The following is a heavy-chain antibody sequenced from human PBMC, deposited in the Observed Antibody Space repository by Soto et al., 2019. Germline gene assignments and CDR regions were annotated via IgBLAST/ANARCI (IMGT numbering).Heavy chain of an antibody. CDR1: GGSISSSNW. J-gene: IGHJ6*02. Sequence: QVQLQESGPGLVKPSGTLSLTCAVSGGSISSSNWWSWVRQPPGKGLEWIGEIYHSGGTNYNPSLKSRVTISVDKSKNQFSLKLSSVTAADTAVYYCARGMQQQGLDYYYGMDVWGQGTTVTVSS. D-gene: IGHD6-13*01. V-gene: IGHV4-4*02. CDR2: IYHSGGT. CDR3: ARGMQQQGLDYYYGMDV.